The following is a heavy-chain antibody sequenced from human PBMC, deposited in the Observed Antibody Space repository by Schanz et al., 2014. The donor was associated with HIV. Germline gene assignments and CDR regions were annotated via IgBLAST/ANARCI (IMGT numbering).Heavy chain of an antibody. D-gene: IGHD2-15*01. CDR3: ARGGIWEWDQPDFDY. Sequence: VQLVESGGGLVQPGRSLRLSCAASGFTFRTHGIHWVRQAPAKGLEWVAVIWYDGSHKHYADSVKGRFTISRDNSKNTLYLQMNSLRAEDTAVYYCARGGIWEWDQPDFDYWGQGTLVTVSS. CDR1: GFTFRTHG. J-gene: IGHJ4*02. CDR2: IWYDGSHK. V-gene: IGHV3-33*08.